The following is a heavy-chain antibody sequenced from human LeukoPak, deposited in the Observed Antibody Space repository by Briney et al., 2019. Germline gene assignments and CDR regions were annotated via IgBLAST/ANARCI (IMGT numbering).Heavy chain of an antibody. J-gene: IGHJ4*02. D-gene: IGHD6-19*01. V-gene: IGHV3-23*01. CDR3: ARAEYSSGWGNFDY. Sequence: GGSLRLSCAASGFTFSSYAMSWVRQAPGKGLEWVSAISGSGGSTYYADSVKGRFTISRDNSKNTLYLQMNSLRAEDTAVYYCARAEYSSGWGNFDYWGQGTLVTVSS. CDR1: GFTFSSYA. CDR2: ISGSGGST.